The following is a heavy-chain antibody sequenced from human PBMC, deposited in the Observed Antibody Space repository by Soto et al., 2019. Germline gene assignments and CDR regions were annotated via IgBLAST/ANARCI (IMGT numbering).Heavy chain of an antibody. CDR2: IYPHDSDT. Sequence: PGESQKISWKCSGYPFATYLSVLVRQMPGKGLEWMGIIYPHDSDTRYSPSFQGQVTISADKSISTAYLQWSSLKASDTAIYYCARRLDNTLDFWGQGTLVTVSS. D-gene: IGHD1-20*01. CDR3: ARRLDNTLDF. CDR1: GYPFATYL. J-gene: IGHJ4*02. V-gene: IGHV5-51*01.